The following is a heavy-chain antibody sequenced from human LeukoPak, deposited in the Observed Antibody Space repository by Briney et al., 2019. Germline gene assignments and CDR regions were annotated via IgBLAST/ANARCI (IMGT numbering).Heavy chain of an antibody. V-gene: IGHV3-33*01. D-gene: IGHD3-9*01. CDR1: GFTFSSYG. CDR2: IWYDGSNK. CDR3: ARDYYDILTGYSLTASGFDY. J-gene: IGHJ4*02. Sequence: GRSLRLSCAASGFTFSSYGMHWVRQAPGKGLEWVAVIWYDGSNKYYADSVKGRFTISRDNSKNTLYLQMNSLRAEDTAVYYCARDYYDILTGYSLTASGFDYWGQGTLVTVSS.